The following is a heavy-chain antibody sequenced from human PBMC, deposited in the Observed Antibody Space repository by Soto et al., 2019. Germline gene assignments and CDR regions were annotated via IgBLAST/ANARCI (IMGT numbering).Heavy chain of an antibody. J-gene: IGHJ6*02. CDR1: GGTFSSYA. CDR3: ARGPPPPWSGVYYYYYGMDV. D-gene: IGHD3-3*01. Sequence: QVQLVQSGAEVKKPGSSVKVSCKASGGTFSSYAISWVRQAPGQGLEWMGGIIPIFGTANYAQKFQGRDKITADEATDPAFMELSSLGSEDTAVYYCARGPPPPWSGVYYYYYGMDVWGQGTTVTVSS. V-gene: IGHV1-69*01. CDR2: IIPIFGTA.